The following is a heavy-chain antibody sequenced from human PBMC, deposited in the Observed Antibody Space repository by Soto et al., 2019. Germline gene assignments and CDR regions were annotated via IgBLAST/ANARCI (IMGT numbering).Heavy chain of an antibody. CDR3: TRRYNWNDYYFDP. CDR1: GGSIRVQSYY. J-gene: IGHJ5*02. CDR2: SYYSGTS. V-gene: IGHV4-39*01. D-gene: IGHD1-20*01. Sequence: SETLSLTCTVSGGSIRVQSYYWTWIRQTPGKGLEWVGSSYYSGTSYFNPALKGRVTFSVDTSTNQFSLRLTSVTAADTAVYYCTRRYNWNDYYFDPWGQGTLVTVSS.